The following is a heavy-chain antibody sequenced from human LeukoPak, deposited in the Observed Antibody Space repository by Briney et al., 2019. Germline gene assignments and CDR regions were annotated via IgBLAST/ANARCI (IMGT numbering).Heavy chain of an antibody. Sequence: ASVKVSCKASGYTFTNYYIHWVRQAPGQGLEWMGLINPGGGNTNYAQNFQGRVTVTRDTSTSTAYMELRSLRSDDTAVYYCARNTYGYKFSMDVWGKGTTVTVSS. V-gene: IGHV1-46*01. D-gene: IGHD5-24*01. CDR1: GYTFTNYY. CDR3: ARNTYGYKFSMDV. J-gene: IGHJ6*03. CDR2: INPGGGNT.